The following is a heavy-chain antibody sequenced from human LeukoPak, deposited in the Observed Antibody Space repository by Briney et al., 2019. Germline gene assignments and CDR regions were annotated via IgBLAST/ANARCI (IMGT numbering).Heavy chain of an antibody. CDR3: ARDPGDFWSGYYVW. CDR1: GYTFTGYN. CDR2: INPNSGGT. Sequence: ASVKVSCKASGYTFTGYNMHWVRRAPGQGLEWMGWINPNSGGTNYAQKFQGRVTMTRDTSISTAYMELSRLRSDDTAVYYCARDPGDFWSGYYVWWGQGTLVTVSS. D-gene: IGHD3-3*01. V-gene: IGHV1-2*02. J-gene: IGHJ4*02.